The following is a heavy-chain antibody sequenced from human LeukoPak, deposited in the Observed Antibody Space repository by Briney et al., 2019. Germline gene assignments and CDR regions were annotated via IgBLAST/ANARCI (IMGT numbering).Heavy chain of an antibody. V-gene: IGHV1-46*03. CDR1: GYTFTSYY. Sequence: ASVKVSCKASGYTFTSYYMHWVRQAPGQGLEWMGIINPSGGSTSYAQKFQGRVTMTRDTPTSTVYMELSSLRSEDTAVYYCAREREAWLVRGWFDPWGQGTLVTVSS. CDR2: INPSGGST. CDR3: AREREAWLVRGWFDP. J-gene: IGHJ5*02. D-gene: IGHD6-19*01.